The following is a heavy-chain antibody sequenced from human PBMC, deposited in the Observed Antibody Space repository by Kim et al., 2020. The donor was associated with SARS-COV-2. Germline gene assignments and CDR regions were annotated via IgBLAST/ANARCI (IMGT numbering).Heavy chain of an antibody. V-gene: IGHV4-59*01. CDR3: ARAGIYYYYGMDV. J-gene: IGHJ6*02. Sequence: YNPSLKRRVTISVDTSKTQFSLKLSSVTAADTAVYYCARAGIYYYYGMDVWGQGTTVTVSS. D-gene: IGHD3-10*01.